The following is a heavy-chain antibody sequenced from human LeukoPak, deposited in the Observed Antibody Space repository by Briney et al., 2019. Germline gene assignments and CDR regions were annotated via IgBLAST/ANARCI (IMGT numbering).Heavy chain of an antibody. J-gene: IGHJ5*02. CDR3: ARDRSEYDYIWGSYRLSGAFDP. CDR1: GGSFSGYY. Sequence: SETLSLTCAVYGGSFSGYYWSWIRQPAGKGLEWIGRIYTSGSTNYNPSLKSRVTMSVDTSKNQFSLKLSSVTAADTAVYYCARDRSEYDYIWGSYRLSGAFDPWGQGTLVTVSS. V-gene: IGHV4-4*07. D-gene: IGHD3-16*02. CDR2: IYTSGST.